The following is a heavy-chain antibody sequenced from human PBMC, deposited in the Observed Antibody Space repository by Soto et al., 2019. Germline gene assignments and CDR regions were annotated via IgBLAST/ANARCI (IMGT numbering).Heavy chain of an antibody. CDR2: ISYEGSNK. Sequence: QVQLVESGGGVVQPGRSLRLSCAASGFSFSSYAMHWVRQAPGKGLEWVAVISYEGSNKDYADSVKGRFTISRDNSKNTLYLQMNSLRAEDTALYYCADDSRDTYCSSTSCYSYYGMGVWGHGTTVTVSS. J-gene: IGHJ6*02. V-gene: IGHV3-30-3*01. D-gene: IGHD2-2*01. CDR1: GFSFSSYA. CDR3: ADDSRDTYCSSTSCYSYYGMGV.